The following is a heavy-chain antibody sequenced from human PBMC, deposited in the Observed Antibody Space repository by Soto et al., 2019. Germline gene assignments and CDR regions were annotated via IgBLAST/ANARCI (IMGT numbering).Heavy chain of an antibody. J-gene: IGHJ4*02. CDR3: ARGRDGKGDQY. CDR2: INPSSGST. Sequence: ASVKVSCKASGYTFTSYGISWVRQAPGQGLEWMGIINPSSGSTSYAQKFQGRVTMTRDTSTSTVYMELSSLRSEDTAVYYCARGRDGKGDQYWGQGTLVTVSS. D-gene: IGHD3-16*01. V-gene: IGHV1-46*01. CDR1: GYTFTSYG.